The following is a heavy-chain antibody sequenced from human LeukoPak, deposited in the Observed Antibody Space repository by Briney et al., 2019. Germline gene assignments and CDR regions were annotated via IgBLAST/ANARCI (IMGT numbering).Heavy chain of an antibody. CDR2: INWNSDNI. J-gene: IGHJ4*02. CDR1: GFTFNDHA. D-gene: IGHD5-18*01. V-gene: IGHV3-9*01. CDR3: VREARGYHYTYFDY. Sequence: GGSLRLSCAASGFTFNDHAMYWVRQAPGKGLEWVSGINWNSDNIGYADSVKGRFTISRDDAKKSLFLQMNSLRAGDTAVYYCVREARGYHYTYFDYWGQGTLVTVSS.